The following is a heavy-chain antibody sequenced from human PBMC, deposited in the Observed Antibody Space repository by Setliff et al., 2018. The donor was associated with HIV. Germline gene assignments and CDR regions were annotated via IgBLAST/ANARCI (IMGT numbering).Heavy chain of an antibody. CDR1: GFAFSGHQ. D-gene: IGHD2-2*01. CDR3: AKVNPRSVVPSARILGGFDP. CDR2: IKQDGSEK. J-gene: IGHJ5*02. Sequence: GGSLRLSCAASGFAFSGHQMSWVRQAPGKGLEWVAKIKQDGSEKYFVDSVKGRFTISRDNAKNSLYLQMNSLRAEDTAVYYCAKVNPRSVVPSARILGGFDPWGQGTLVTVSS. V-gene: IGHV3-7*03.